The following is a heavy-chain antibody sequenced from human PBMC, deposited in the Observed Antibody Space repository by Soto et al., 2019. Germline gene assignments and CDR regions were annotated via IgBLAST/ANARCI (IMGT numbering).Heavy chain of an antibody. CDR2: IYYSGGT. CDR1: GAALSSGGYF. Sequence: SETLSLTCTVSGAALSSGGYFYTWVRQPPGKVLEWLGYIYYSGGTNYNPSLKSRVTIXXXXSXSXFXLXXXSVTXADTAFYYCTREQSDDNYFDPWGQGTLVTVSS. CDR3: TREQSDDNYFDP. D-gene: IGHD6-19*01. V-gene: IGHV4-61*08. J-gene: IGHJ5*02.